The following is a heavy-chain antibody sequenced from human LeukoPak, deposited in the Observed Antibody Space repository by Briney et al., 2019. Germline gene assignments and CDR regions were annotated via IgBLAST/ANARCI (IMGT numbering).Heavy chain of an antibody. J-gene: IGHJ1*01. CDR2: IFPADSDT. CDR1: GYIFTSNW. V-gene: IGHV5-51*01. D-gene: IGHD6-6*01. Sequence: GESLKISCKGSGYIFTSNWIAWVRQRPGKGLEWMGIIFPADSDTTYSPSFQGQVTISADKSISTAYLQWSSLKASDTAMYFCARLSSSGADSWGQGTLVTVSS. CDR3: ARLSSSGADS.